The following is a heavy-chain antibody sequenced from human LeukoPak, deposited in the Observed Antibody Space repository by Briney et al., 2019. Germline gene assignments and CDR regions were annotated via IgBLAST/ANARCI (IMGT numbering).Heavy chain of an antibody. Sequence: SETLSLTCTVSGGSISSSSYYWGWIRQPPGKGLEWIGSIYYSGSTYYNPSLKSRVTISVDTSKNQFPLKLSSVTAADTAVYYCAKGPDFDYWGQGTLVTVSS. V-gene: IGHV4-39*01. CDR3: AKGPDFDY. CDR1: GGSISSSSYY. CDR2: IYYSGST. J-gene: IGHJ4*02.